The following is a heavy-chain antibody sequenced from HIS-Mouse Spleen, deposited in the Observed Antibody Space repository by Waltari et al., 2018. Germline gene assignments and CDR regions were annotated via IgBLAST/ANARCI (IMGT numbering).Heavy chain of an antibody. CDR3: AKGGLMVYAIGDY. J-gene: IGHJ4*02. Sequence: QVQLVESGGGGVQPGRSLALSCAASGIAFSSSGMHWVRRAPGKGLEWVAVIGYDGSNNYYADSVKGRFTISRDNSKNTLYLQMNSLRAEDTAVYYCAKGGLMVYAIGDYWGQGTLVTVSS. D-gene: IGHD2-8*01. CDR1: GIAFSSSG. V-gene: IGHV3-33*06. CDR2: IGYDGSNN.